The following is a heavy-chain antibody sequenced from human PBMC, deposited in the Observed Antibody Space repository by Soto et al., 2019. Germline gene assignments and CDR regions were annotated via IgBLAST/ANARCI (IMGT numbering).Heavy chain of an antibody. V-gene: IGHV3-33*01. D-gene: IGHD3-16*02. Sequence: QVQLVESGGGVVQPGRSLRLSCAAYGFTFSSYAMHWVRQAPGKGLEWGAGIWYDGSKKYYADSVKGRFTISRDNLKHTLHLHMNSLIVEDTAVYYCAREHDYLWGSYRYTDDAFYMWGHGTMVTVSS. CDR3: AREHDYLWGSYRYTDDAFYM. J-gene: IGHJ3*02. CDR1: GFTFSSYA. CDR2: IWYDGSKK.